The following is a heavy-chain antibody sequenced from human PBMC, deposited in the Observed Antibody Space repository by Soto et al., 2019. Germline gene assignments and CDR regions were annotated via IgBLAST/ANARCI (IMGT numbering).Heavy chain of an antibody. CDR1: GFNFSNFA. J-gene: IGHJ6*02. D-gene: IGHD3-9*01. CDR3: AKAITRTGPAILYYGVDV. CDR2: LTGSGNRT. V-gene: IGHV3-23*05. Sequence: EVQLLESGGGLVQPGGSLRLSCTASGFNFSNFAMTWVRQAPGKGLQWLSALTGSGNRTYYTDSVKGRFVIPRDNSKKMLFLKISSLRVEYTAVFYSAKAITRTGPAILYYGVDVWGQGTTVTVFS.